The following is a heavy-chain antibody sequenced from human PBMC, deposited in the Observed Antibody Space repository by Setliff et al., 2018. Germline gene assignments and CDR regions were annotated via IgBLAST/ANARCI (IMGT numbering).Heavy chain of an antibody. V-gene: IGHV1-46*01. J-gene: IGHJ3*02. D-gene: IGHD3-10*01. CDR1: GYTFTSYY. CDR2: IYPSGGTT. CDR3: ARVTRRSMVRGVMNAFDI. Sequence: ASVKVSCKASGYTFTSYYMHWVRQVPGQGLEWMGIIYPSGGTTSYAQKFQGRVTMTRDTSTSTAYMGLSSLRSEDTAVYYCARVTRRSMVRGVMNAFDIWGQGTMVTVSS.